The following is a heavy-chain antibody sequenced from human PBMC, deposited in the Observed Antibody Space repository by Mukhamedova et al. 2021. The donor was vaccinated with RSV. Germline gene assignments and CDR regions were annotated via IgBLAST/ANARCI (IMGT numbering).Heavy chain of an antibody. Sequence: AEYMGGRFTISRDNAKNSLYLQMNSLGAEDTVVYYCARERRLIVGTTYIDYWGQGTLVTVSS. J-gene: IGHJ4*02. D-gene: IGHD3-22*01. CDR3: ARERRLIVGTTYIDY. V-gene: IGHV3-11*06.